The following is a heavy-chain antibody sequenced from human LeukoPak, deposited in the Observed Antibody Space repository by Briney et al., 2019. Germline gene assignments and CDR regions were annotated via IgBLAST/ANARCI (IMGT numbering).Heavy chain of an antibody. CDR1: GGSISSSSYY. J-gene: IGHJ4*02. D-gene: IGHD6-6*01. V-gene: IGHV4-39*07. CDR2: IYYSGST. Sequence: PSETLSLTCTVSGGSISSSSYYWGWIRQPPGKGLEWIGSIYYSGSTYYNPSLKSRVTISVDTSKNQFSLKLSSVTAADTAVYYCARDLVPPYSSSGMVTLGYWGQGTLVTVSS. CDR3: ARDLVPPYSSSGMVTLGY.